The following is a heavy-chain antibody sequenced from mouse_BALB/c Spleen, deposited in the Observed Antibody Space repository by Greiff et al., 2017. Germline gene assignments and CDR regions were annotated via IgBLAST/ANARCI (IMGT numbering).Heavy chain of an antibody. D-gene: IGHD1-1*01. CDR2: IWSDGST. CDR1: GFSLTSYG. J-gene: IGHJ3*01. Sequence: VKLMESGPDLVAPSQSLSITCTVSGFSLTSYGVHWVRQPPGKGLEWLVVIWSDGSTTYNSALKSRLSISKDNSKSQVFLKMNSLQTDDTAMYYCARPHYYGSSYGFAYWGQGTLVTVSA. V-gene: IGHV2-6-2*01. CDR3: ARPHYYGSSYGFAY.